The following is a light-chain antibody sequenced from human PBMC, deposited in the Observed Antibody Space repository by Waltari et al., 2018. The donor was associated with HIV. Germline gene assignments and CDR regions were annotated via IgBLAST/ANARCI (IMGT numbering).Light chain of an antibody. CDR2: EVS. CDR1: SSDVGGYTY. CDR3: SSYAGSNDFGV. J-gene: IGLJ2*01. Sequence: QSALTQPPSASGSPGPSVTISCPGTSSDVGGYTYVSWYQQHPGKAPKLMIYEVSKRPSGVPDRFSGSKSGNTASLTVSGLQAEDEADYYCSSYAGSNDFGVFGGGTKLTVL. V-gene: IGLV2-8*01.